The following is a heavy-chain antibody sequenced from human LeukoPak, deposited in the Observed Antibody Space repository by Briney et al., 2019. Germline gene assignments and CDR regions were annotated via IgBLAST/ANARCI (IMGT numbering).Heavy chain of an antibody. CDR3: ARVGYSGALIGAFDI. V-gene: IGHV4-38-2*02. Sequence: SETLSLTCTVSGYSISSGYYWGWIRQPPGKGLVWIGSIYHSGSTYFNPSLKSRITISVDTSKNQFSLKLNSVTAADTAVYSCARVGYSGALIGAFDIWGQGTMVTVSS. CDR2: IYHSGST. J-gene: IGHJ3*02. CDR1: GYSISSGYY. D-gene: IGHD1-26*01.